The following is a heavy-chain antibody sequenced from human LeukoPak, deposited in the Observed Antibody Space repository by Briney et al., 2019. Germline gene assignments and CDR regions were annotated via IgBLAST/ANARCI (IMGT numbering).Heavy chain of an antibody. CDR3: ARDWYSSGWYPFDY. V-gene: IGHV4-39*07. D-gene: IGHD6-19*01. CDR2: IYYSGST. CDR1: GGSISSSSYY. Sequence: SETLSLTCTVSGGSISSSSYYWGWLRQPPGKGLEWIGSIYYSGSTYYNPSLKSRVTISVDTSKNQFSLKLSSVTAADTAVYYCARDWYSSGWYPFDYWGQGTLVTVSS. J-gene: IGHJ4*02.